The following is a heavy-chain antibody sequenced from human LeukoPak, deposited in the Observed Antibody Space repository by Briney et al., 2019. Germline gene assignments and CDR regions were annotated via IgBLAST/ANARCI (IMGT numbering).Heavy chain of an antibody. CDR2: INAGNGNT. D-gene: IGHD1-26*01. J-gene: IGHJ6*02. CDR3: ARVGPYHKDYYGMDV. CDR1: GYTFTNYA. Sequence: ASVKVSCKASGYTFTNYAIHWVRQAPGQRLEWMGWINAGNGNTKYSQKFQGRVTITADKSTSTAYMELSSLRSEDTAVYYCARVGPYHKDYYGMDVWGQGTTVTVSS. V-gene: IGHV1-3*01.